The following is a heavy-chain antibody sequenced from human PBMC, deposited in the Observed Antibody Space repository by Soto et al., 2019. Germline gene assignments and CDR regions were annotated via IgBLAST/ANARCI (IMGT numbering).Heavy chain of an antibody. CDR3: AKGDGASYCSSTSCSIDY. V-gene: IGHV3-43*01. CDR2: ISWDGGSP. D-gene: IGHD2-2*01. CDR1: GFTFDDYT. Sequence: GGSLRLSCAASGFTFDDYTMHWVRQAPGKGLEWVSLISWDGGSPYYADSVKGRFTISRDNTNNSLYLQMNSLRTEDTALYYCAKGDGASYCSSTSCSIDYWGQGTLVTVSS. J-gene: IGHJ4*02.